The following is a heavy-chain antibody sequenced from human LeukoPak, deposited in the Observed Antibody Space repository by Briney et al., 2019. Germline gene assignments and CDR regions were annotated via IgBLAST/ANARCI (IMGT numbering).Heavy chain of an antibody. CDR3: ARSYYYDSSGIDY. D-gene: IGHD3-22*01. Sequence: GESLKISCKGSGYSFTSYWIGWVRQMPGKGLEWMGIIYPGDSDTRYSPSFQGRVTISADKSISTAYLQWSSLKASDTAMYYCARSYYYDSSGIDYWGQGTLVTVSS. CDR1: GYSFTSYW. J-gene: IGHJ4*02. V-gene: IGHV5-51*01. CDR2: IYPGDSDT.